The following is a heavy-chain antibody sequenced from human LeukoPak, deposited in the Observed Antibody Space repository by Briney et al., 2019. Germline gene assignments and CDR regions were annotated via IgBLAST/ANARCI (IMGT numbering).Heavy chain of an antibody. V-gene: IGHV4-31*03. J-gene: IGHJ3*02. Sequence: SQTLSLTCTVSGGSISSGGYYWSWIRQHPGKGLEWIGYIYYSGSTYYNPSLKSRVTISVDTSKNQFSLKLSSVTAADTAVYYCARDQREGGSYYGGAFDIWGQGTMVTVSS. D-gene: IGHD1-26*01. CDR1: GGSISSGGYY. CDR3: ARDQREGGSYYGGAFDI. CDR2: IYYSGST.